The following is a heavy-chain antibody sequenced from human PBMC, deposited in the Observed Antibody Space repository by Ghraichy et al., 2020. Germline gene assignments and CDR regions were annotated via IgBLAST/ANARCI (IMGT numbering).Heavy chain of an antibody. CDR1: GYTFTGYY. CDR3: ARVLQRWLHKYYFDY. V-gene: IGHV1-2*02. J-gene: IGHJ4*02. Sequence: ASVKVSCKASGYTFTGYYMHWVRQAPGQGLEWMGWINPNSGGTNYAQKFQGRVTMTRDTSISTAYMELSRLRSDDTAVYYCARVLQRWLHKYYFDYWGQGTLVTVSS. D-gene: IGHD5-24*01. CDR2: INPNSGGT.